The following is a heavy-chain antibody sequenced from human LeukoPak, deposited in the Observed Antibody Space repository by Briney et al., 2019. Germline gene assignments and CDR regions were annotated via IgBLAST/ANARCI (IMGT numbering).Heavy chain of an antibody. D-gene: IGHD6-13*01. CDR3: ARDPSSSWRKCLDY. CDR1: GFTFSSYS. V-gene: IGHV3-21*01. Sequence: GGSLRLSCAASGFTFSSYSMNWVRQAPGKGLEWVSSISSSSSYIYYADSVKGRFTISRDNAKNSLYLQMNSLRAEDTAVYYCARDPSSSWRKCLDYWGQGTLVTVSS. J-gene: IGHJ4*02. CDR2: ISSSSSYI.